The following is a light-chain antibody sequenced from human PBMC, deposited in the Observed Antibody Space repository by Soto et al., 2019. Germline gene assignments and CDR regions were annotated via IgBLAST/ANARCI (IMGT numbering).Light chain of an antibody. CDR1: QDINNY. CDR2: AVS. CDR3: QQLNSYSPRLI. J-gene: IGKJ4*01. Sequence: SPLTQSPSSLSASVGDRVTITCRASQDINNYLAWFQQKPGKAPKLLIYAVSTLESGVPSRFSGRGSGTDFTLTISSLQPEDFATYYCQQLNSYSPRLIFGGGTKVEIK. V-gene: IGKV1-9*01.